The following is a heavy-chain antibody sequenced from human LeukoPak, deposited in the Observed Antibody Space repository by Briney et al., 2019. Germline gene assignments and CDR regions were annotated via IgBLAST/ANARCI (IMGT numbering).Heavy chain of an antibody. CDR2: IYTSGST. CDR1: GGSISSYY. J-gene: IGHJ4*02. CDR3: AGRDGYNNYFDY. V-gene: IGHV4-4*08. D-gene: IGHD5-24*01. Sequence: SETLSLTCTVSGGSISSYYWSWIRQPPGKGLEWIGRIYTSGSTNYNPSLKSRVTISVDTSKNQFSLKLSSVTAADTAVYYCAGRDGYNNYFDYWGQGTLVTVSS.